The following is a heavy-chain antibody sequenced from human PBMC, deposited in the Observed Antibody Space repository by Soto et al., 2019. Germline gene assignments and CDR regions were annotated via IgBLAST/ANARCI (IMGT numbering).Heavy chain of an antibody. J-gene: IGHJ6*02. D-gene: IGHD3-10*01. CDR1: GFTFSSYS. CDR2: ISSSSSYI. CDR3: AGVPTRIWFGELLDYYGMDV. V-gene: IGHV3-21*01. Sequence: GGSLRLSCAASGFTFSSYSMNWVRQAPGKGLEWVSSISSSSSYIYYADSVKGRFTISRDNAKNSLYLQMNSLRAEDTAVYYCAGVPTRIWFGELLDYYGMDVWGQGTTVTVSS.